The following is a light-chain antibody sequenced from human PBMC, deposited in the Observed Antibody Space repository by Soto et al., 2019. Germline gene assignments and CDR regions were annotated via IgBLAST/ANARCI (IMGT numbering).Light chain of an antibody. Sequence: VLTQIPLSSLVTVGQSSSISCRSSQSLLHAEGQTYLSWFHQKPGQPPRLLIHRVSNRFSGVQDGISGSGAGRDCPLTISGVEPEDVGIYFCRQATHYRPYTVGQGTKWEI. CDR3: RQATHYRPYT. CDR2: RVS. V-gene: IGKV2-24*01. CDR1: QSLLHAEGQTY. J-gene: IGKJ2*01.